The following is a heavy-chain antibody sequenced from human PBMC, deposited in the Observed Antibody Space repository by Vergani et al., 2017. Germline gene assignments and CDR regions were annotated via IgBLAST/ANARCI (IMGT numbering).Heavy chain of an antibody. CDR2: IYPADSDT. J-gene: IGHJ4*02. Sequence: EVELVQSGPEMRKPGESLKISCKGSVYSFGNYRIGWVRQMPGKGLEWMGIIYPADSDTRYSPSFQGQVTISADKSISTAFLQWDSLKASDTALYYCARHTTYTDSWGQGTLVTVSS. D-gene: IGHD1-1*01. CDR3: ARHTTYTDS. V-gene: IGHV5-51*01. CDR1: VYSFGNYR.